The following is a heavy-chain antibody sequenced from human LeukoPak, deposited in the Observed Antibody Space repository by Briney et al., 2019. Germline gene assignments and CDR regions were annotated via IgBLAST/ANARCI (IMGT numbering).Heavy chain of an antibody. D-gene: IGHD3-10*01. CDR3: ARGDKVLLEDYGMDV. Sequence: PSETLSLTCTVSGGSISSGDYYWSWIRQPPGKGLEWIGYIYYSGSTYYNPSLKSRVTISVDTSKNQFSLKLSSVTAADTDVYYCARGDKVLLEDYGMDVWGQGTTVTVSS. V-gene: IGHV4-30-4*01. CDR1: GGSISSGDYY. CDR2: IYYSGST. J-gene: IGHJ6*02.